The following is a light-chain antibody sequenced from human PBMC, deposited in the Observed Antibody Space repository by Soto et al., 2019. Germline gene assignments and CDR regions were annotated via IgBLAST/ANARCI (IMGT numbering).Light chain of an antibody. J-gene: IGKJ1*01. CDR1: ESIRTW. CDR3: QHYNSYSEA. V-gene: IGKV1-5*01. Sequence: DIQMTQSPSTLSAFVGDRVTITCRASESIRTWLAWYQHKPGKAPKFLIYDASTLESGVPSRFSGSGSGTEFTLTISSLQLDDFATYYCQHYNSYSEAFGQGTKVDIK. CDR2: DAS.